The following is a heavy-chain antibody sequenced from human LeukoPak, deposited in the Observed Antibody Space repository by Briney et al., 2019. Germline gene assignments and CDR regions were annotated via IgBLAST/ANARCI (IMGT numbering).Heavy chain of an antibody. Sequence: SETLSLTCTVSGDSMRSYFWSWIRQPPGKGLEWIGYIYYSGAINYNPFLKSRVTISVDASKNKFSLNLNSVTAADTAVYYCARVRGGNFDYWGQGTLVTVSS. J-gene: IGHJ4*02. D-gene: IGHD3-10*01. V-gene: IGHV4-59*08. CDR2: IYYSGAI. CDR1: GDSMRSYF. CDR3: ARVRGGNFDY.